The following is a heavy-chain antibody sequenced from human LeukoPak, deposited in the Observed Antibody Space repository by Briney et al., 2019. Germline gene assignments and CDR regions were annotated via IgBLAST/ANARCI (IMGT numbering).Heavy chain of an antibody. J-gene: IGHJ3*02. D-gene: IGHD5-12*01. Sequence: PGGSLRLSCAASGFTFSSYGMDWVRQAPGKGLEWVAFIQYDGSNKYYADSVKGRFTISRDNAKNTLYLQMNSLRAEDTAVYYCARGVRTSSGYDSGIWGQGTMVTVSS. CDR1: GFTFSSYG. CDR2: IQYDGSNK. V-gene: IGHV3-30*02. CDR3: ARGVRTSSGYDSGI.